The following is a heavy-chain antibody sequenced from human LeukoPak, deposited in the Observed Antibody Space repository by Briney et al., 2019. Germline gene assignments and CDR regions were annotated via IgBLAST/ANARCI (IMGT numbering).Heavy chain of an antibody. J-gene: IGHJ4*02. CDR1: GGIFSSYA. CDR2: IIPILGIA. Sequence: SVKVSCKASGGIFSSYAISWVRQAPGQGLEWMGRIIPILGIANYAQKFQGRVTITADKSTSTAYMELSSLRSEDTAVYYCARAQGMTTRPFDYWGQGTLVTVSS. V-gene: IGHV1-69*04. CDR3: ARAQGMTTRPFDY. D-gene: IGHD4-11*01.